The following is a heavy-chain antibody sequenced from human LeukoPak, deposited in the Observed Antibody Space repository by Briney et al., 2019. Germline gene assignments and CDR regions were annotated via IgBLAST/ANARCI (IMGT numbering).Heavy chain of an antibody. V-gene: IGHV3-9*01. CDR3: AKESILAGTIDY. Sequence: GRSLRLSCAASGFSFDDYAMHWVRQAPGKGLEWVSGISWNSGSIGYADSVKGRFTISRDNAKNSLYLQMSSLRAEDTALYYCAKESILAGTIDYWGQGTLVTVSS. CDR1: GFSFDDYA. J-gene: IGHJ4*02. CDR2: ISWNSGSI. D-gene: IGHD1-7*01.